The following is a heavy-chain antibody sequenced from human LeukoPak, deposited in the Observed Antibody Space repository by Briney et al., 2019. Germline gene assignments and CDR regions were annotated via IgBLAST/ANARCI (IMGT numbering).Heavy chain of an antibody. Sequence: SETLSLTCTVSGGSTSSYYWGWIRQPPGKGLEGIGYIYYSGSTNYNPSLKSRVTISVDTSKNQFSLKLSSVTAADTAVYYCARSPYSYGLTLDYWGQGTLVTVSS. CDR1: GGSTSSYY. V-gene: IGHV4-59*01. J-gene: IGHJ4*02. CDR2: IYYSGST. D-gene: IGHD5-18*01. CDR3: ARSPYSYGLTLDY.